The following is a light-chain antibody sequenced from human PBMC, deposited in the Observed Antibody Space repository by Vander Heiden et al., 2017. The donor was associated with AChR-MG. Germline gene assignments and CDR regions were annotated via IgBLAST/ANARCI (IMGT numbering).Light chain of an antibody. Sequence: ETVMTPSPATLSVSPGERATLSCRASQSVSSNLAWYQQKPGQAPRLLIYGASTRATGIPARFSGSGSGTEFTLTISSLQSEDFAVYYCQQYNNWPPGTFGQGTKVEIK. CDR3: QQYNNWPPGT. CDR1: QSVSSN. J-gene: IGKJ1*01. V-gene: IGKV3-15*01. CDR2: GAS.